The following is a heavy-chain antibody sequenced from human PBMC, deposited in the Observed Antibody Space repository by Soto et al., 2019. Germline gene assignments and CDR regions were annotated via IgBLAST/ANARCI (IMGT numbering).Heavy chain of an antibody. Sequence: EVQRVESGGGWVQPGGSLKLSCAASGFTFSSYAMSWVRQAPGKGLDWVSDVSGSGDNTYYADSVQGRFTGSRDNSKTTQSLHMNSLRDENQAVYYCEKELGYPGYYWGQRTLVTVSS. CDR3: EKELGYPGYY. V-gene: IGHV3-23*04. J-gene: IGHJ4*02. CDR2: VSGSGDNT. CDR1: GFTFSSYA. D-gene: IGHD3-16*01.